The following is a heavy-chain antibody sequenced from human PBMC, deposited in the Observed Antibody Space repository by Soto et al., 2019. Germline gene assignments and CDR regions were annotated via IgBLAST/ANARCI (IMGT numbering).Heavy chain of an antibody. CDR1: GGSISSYY. V-gene: IGHV4-59*01. D-gene: IGHD6-6*01. J-gene: IGHJ4*02. Sequence: KPSETLSLTCTVSGGSISSYYWSWIRQPPGKGLEWIGYIYYSGSTNYNPSLKSRVTISVDTSKNQFSLKLSSVTAADTAVYYCARARTKKYSSSGFDYWGQGTLVTVSS. CDR2: IYYSGST. CDR3: ARARTKKYSSSGFDY.